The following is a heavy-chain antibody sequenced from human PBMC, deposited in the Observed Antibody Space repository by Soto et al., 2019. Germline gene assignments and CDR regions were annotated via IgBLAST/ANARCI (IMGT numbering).Heavy chain of an antibody. D-gene: IGHD6-19*01. J-gene: IGHJ4*02. Sequence: VESLKSSCKASEYTYTNYWLGWVSQMPGKGLEWMGILYPGDSDTRYSPSFEGQVTISADKSITTAYLQWSSLRASDTAMYYCARLHSGTARPDYWGQGTQVTVSS. CDR3: ARLHSGTARPDY. V-gene: IGHV5-51*01. CDR2: LYPGDSDT. CDR1: EYTYTNYW.